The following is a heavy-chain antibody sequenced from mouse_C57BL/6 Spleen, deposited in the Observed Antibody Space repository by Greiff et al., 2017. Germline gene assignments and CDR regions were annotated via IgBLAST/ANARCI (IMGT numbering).Heavy chain of an antibody. CDR1: GYTFTDYY. V-gene: IGHV1-19*01. D-gene: IGHD1-1*01. J-gene: IGHJ4*01. CDR3: ANYGFYAMDY. Sequence: VQLQQSGPVLVKPGASVKMSCKASGYTFTDYYMNWVKQSPGKSLEWIGVINPYNGGTSYNQKFKGKATLTVDKSSSTAYMKLNSLTSEDSAVYYCANYGFYAMDYWGQGTSVTVSS. CDR2: INPYNGGT.